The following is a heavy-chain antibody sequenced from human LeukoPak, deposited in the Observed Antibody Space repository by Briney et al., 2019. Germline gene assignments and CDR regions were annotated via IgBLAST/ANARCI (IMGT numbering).Heavy chain of an antibody. Sequence: GGSLRLSCAASAFTFSDYYLTWIRQAPGRGLEWVAVMSYDGSNQNYADSVRGRFTISRDNSKNTLYLQMNSLRVEDTAIYYCARRFRDWGQGILVTFSS. CDR3: ARRFRD. J-gene: IGHJ4*02. CDR1: AFTFSDYY. D-gene: IGHD5-24*01. V-gene: IGHV3-30*03. CDR2: MSYDGSNQ.